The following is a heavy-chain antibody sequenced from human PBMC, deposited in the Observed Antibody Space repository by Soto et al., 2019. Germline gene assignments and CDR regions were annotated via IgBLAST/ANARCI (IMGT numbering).Heavy chain of an antibody. CDR2: ISYDGSNK. J-gene: IGHJ4*02. Sequence: PGGSLRLSCAASGFTFSSYGMHWVRQAPGKGLEWVAVISYDGSNKYYADSVKGRFTISRDNSKNTLYLQMNSLRAEDTAVYFCATAGNYRFDNWGLGTLVTVSS. D-gene: IGHD1-1*01. CDR1: GFTFSSYG. V-gene: IGHV3-30*03. CDR3: ATAGNYRFDN.